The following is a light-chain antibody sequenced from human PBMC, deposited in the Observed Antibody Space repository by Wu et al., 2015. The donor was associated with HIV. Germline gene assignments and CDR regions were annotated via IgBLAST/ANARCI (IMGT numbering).Light chain of an antibody. CDR3: QQYDYSAPGT. V-gene: IGKV3-15*01. CDR1: QSISRN. CDR2: AAS. J-gene: IGKJ1*01. Sequence: EIVMTQSPATLSLSPGDRATLSCRASQSISRNLAWYQQKFGQSPRLLIYAASTRATGVPAKFTGSGSGTDFTLSISNIQSEDFGLYVCQQYDYSAPGTFGQGTK.